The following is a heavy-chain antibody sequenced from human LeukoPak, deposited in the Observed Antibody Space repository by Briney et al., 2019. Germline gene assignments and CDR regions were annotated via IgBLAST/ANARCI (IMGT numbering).Heavy chain of an antibody. D-gene: IGHD2-15*01. J-gene: IGHJ4*02. Sequence: GGSLRLSCAASGFTFSNYAMSWVRQAPGKGLEWVSTISGSGDSTYYADSVKGRFTISRDNSKNTLYLQMNSLRAEDTAVYYCAKVIVVVVAANSHYFDYWGQGTLVTVSS. CDR2: ISGSGDST. CDR3: AKVIVVVVAANSHYFDY. CDR1: GFTFSNYA. V-gene: IGHV3-23*01.